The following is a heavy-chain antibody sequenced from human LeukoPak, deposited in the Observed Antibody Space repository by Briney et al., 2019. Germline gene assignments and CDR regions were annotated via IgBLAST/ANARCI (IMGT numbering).Heavy chain of an antibody. Sequence: SETLSLTCAVYGGSFSGYYWSWIRQPPGKGLEWIGEINHSGSTNYNPSLKSRVTISVDTSKNQFSLKLSSVTAADTAVYYCARGPSSWFKYYFDYWGQEALVTVSS. CDR2: INHSGST. CDR3: ARGPSSWFKYYFDY. D-gene: IGHD6-13*01. CDR1: GGSFSGYY. V-gene: IGHV4-34*01. J-gene: IGHJ4*02.